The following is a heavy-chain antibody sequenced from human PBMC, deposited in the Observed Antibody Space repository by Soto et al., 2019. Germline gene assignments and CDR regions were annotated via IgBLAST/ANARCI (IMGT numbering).Heavy chain of an antibody. CDR1: GGSISSGGYS. V-gene: IGHV4-30-2*01. CDR3: ARGGSHGSGIGNWFDP. D-gene: IGHD3-10*01. CDR2: IYHSGST. J-gene: IGHJ5*02. Sequence: SETLSLTCAVSGGSISSGGYSWSWIRQPPGKGLEWIGYIYHSGSTNYNPSLKSRVTISVDTSKNQFSLKLSSVTAADTAVYYCARGGSHGSGIGNWFDPWGQGTLVTVSS.